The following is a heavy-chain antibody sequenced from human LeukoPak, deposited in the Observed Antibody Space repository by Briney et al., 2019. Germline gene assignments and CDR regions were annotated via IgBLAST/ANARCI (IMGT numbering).Heavy chain of an antibody. CDR1: GGSISSYY. V-gene: IGHV4-4*07. J-gene: IGHJ5*02. Sequence: SETLSLTCTVSGGSISSYYWSWIRQPAGKGLEWIGRIYTSGSTNYNPSLKSRVTMSVDTSKNQFSLKLSSVTAADTAVYYCARDRSYYYGPGSYIWFDPWGQGTLVSVSS. CDR3: ARDRSYYYGPGSYIWFDP. CDR2: IYTSGST. D-gene: IGHD3-10*01.